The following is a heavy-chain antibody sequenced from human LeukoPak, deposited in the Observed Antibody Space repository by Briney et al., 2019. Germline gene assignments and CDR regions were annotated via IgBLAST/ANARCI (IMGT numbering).Heavy chain of an antibody. CDR2: INAKSGDT. J-gene: IGHJ6*02. CDR3: ARDELYNGYYSVKYHYNGMDV. CDR1: GYTFTDYY. D-gene: IGHD3-3*01. Sequence: ASVKVSCKASGYTFTDYYVHWVRQAPGQGLEWMGRINAKSGDTNAAQRFQGRVTMTRVTSITTAYLELGRLRSDYTAVYYCARDELYNGYYSVKYHYNGMDVWGQRTTVTVSS. V-gene: IGHV1-2*06.